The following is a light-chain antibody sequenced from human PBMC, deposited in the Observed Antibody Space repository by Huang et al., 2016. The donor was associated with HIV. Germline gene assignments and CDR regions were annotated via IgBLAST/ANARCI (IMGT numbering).Light chain of an antibody. V-gene: IGKV3-15*01. Sequence: DTVMTQTPATLSLSPGARATLSCRASQGVGSKLAWFQQKPGQAPRLLIHGASTRATGIPARFSGSGSGTEFTLTISSLQSEDFAVYYCQQYNNWPYTFGQGTKLEIK. J-gene: IGKJ2*01. CDR3: QQYNNWPYT. CDR1: QGVGSK. CDR2: GAS.